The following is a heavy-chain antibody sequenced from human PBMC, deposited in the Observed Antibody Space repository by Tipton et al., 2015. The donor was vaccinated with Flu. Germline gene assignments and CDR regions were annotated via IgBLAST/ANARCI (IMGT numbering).Heavy chain of an antibody. J-gene: IGHJ4*02. CDR2: VYHTGTT. CDR1: GYSISTGDY. Sequence: TLSLTCNVSGYSISTGDYWGWIRQPPGKGLEWLANVYHTGTTFYKPSLRSRLTISVDTSKNQISLKLTSVSVADTAVYYCARSSTRGESDFWGQGILVTFSS. D-gene: IGHD3-16*01. CDR3: ARSSTRGESDF. V-gene: IGHV4-38-2*02.